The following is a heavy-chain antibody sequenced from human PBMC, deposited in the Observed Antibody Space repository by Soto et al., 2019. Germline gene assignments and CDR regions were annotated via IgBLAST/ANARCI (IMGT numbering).Heavy chain of an antibody. CDR3: ARARLYYDFWSGHQANGMDV. CDR2: INHSGST. J-gene: IGHJ6*02. CDR1: GGSFSGYY. V-gene: IGHV4-34*01. D-gene: IGHD3-3*01. Sequence: SETLSLTCAVYGGSFSGYYWSWIRQPPGKGLEWIGEINHSGSTNYNPSLKSRVTISVDTSKNQFSLKLSSVTAADTAVYYCARARLYYDFWSGHQANGMDVWGQGTTVTVSS.